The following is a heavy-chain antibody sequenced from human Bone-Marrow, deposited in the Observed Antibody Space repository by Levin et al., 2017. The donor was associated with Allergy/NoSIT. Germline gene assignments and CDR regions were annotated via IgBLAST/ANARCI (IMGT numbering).Heavy chain of an antibody. CDR2: ISGSGGST. CDR3: AKGFRIVVVTDPLGY. V-gene: IGHV3-23*01. CDR1: GFTFSSYA. J-gene: IGHJ4*02. D-gene: IGHD3-22*01. Sequence: LPGGSLRLSCAASGFTFSSYAMSWVRQAPGKGLEWVSAISGSGGSTYYADSVKGRFTISRDNSKNTLYLQMNSLRAEDTAVYYCAKGFRIVVVTDPLGYWGQGTLVTVSS.